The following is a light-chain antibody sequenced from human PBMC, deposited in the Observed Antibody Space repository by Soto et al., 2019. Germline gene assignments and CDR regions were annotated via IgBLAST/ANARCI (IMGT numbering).Light chain of an antibody. CDR1: QSVSSY. Sequence: EIVLTQSPATLSLSPGERATHSCRASQSVSSYLAWYQQKPGQAPRLLIYDASNRATGIPARFSGSGSGTDFTLTISSLEPEDVAVYYCQQRNTWPPITFGQGTRLEIK. V-gene: IGKV3-11*01. CDR2: DAS. J-gene: IGKJ5*01. CDR3: QQRNTWPPIT.